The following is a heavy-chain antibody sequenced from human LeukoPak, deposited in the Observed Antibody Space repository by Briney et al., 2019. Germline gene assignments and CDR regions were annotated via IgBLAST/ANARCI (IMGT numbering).Heavy chain of an antibody. J-gene: IGHJ6*02. CDR2: IYTSGST. CDR3: ARYSSGWPYYYYGMDV. D-gene: IGHD6-19*01. V-gene: IGHV4-4*07. CDR1: GGSISSDY. Sequence: SETLSLTCTVSGGSISSDYWSWIRQPAGKGLEWIGRIYTSGSTNYNPSLKSRVTMSVDTSKNQFSLKLSSVTAADTAVYYCARYSSGWPYYYYGMDVWGQGTTVTVSS.